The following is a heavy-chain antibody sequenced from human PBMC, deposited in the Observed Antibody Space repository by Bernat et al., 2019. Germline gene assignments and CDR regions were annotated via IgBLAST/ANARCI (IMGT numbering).Heavy chain of an antibody. CDR1: GFIFSSYG. CDR2: IWYDGSNK. CDR3: ARDRAGQRPGEQQVVRWFDP. J-gene: IGHJ5*02. V-gene: IGHV3-33*01. Sequence: QVQLVESGGGVVQPGRSLRLSCAASGFIFSSYGMHWVRQAPGKGLEWVAVIWYDGSNKYYADSVKGRFTISRDNSKNTLYLQMNSLRAEDTAVYYCARDRAGQRPGEQQVVRWFDPWGQGTLVTVSP. D-gene: IGHD6-13*01.